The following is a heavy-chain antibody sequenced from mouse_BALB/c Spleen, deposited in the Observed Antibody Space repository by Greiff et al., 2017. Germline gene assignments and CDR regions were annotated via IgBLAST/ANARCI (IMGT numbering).Heavy chain of an antibody. D-gene: IGHD2-4*01. CDR3: AREGYYDYFAWFAY. CDR1: GFTFSSFG. Sequence: EVKLVESGGGLVQPGGSRKLSCAASGFTFSSFGMHWVRQAPEKGLEWVAYISSGSSTIYYADTVKGRFTISRDNPKNTLFLQMTSLRSEDTAMYYCAREGYYDYFAWFAYWGQGTLVTVSA. CDR2: ISSGSSTI. J-gene: IGHJ3*01. V-gene: IGHV5-17*02.